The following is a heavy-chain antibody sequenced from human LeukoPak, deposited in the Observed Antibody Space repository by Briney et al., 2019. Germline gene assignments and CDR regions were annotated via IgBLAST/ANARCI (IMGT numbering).Heavy chain of an antibody. CDR3: TTSKGELPSPYYYYGMDV. V-gene: IGHV3-15*01. J-gene: IGHJ6*02. Sequence: SGGSLRLSCAASGFTFSNAWMSWVRQAPGKGLEWVGRIKSKIDGVTKDYAAHVKGRFNISRDNSKNTLYLQMNSLKTEDTAVYYCTTSKGELPSPYYYYGMDVWGQGTTVTVSS. D-gene: IGHD1-26*01. CDR1: GFTFSNAW. CDR2: IKSKIDGVTK.